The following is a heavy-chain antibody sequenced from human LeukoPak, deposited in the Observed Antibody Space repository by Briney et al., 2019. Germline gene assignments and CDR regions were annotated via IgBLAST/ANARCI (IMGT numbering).Heavy chain of an antibody. Sequence: GGSLRLSCAASGFTVSSNYMSWVRQAPGKGLEWVSVIYSGGSTYYADSVKGRFTISRDNSKNTLYLQMNSLRAEDTAVYYCARDYGPGYCSSTSCYPLGYWGQGTLVTVSP. V-gene: IGHV3-66*01. CDR3: ARDYGPGYCSSTSCYPLGY. D-gene: IGHD2-2*01. CDR2: IYSGGST. J-gene: IGHJ4*02. CDR1: GFTVSSNY.